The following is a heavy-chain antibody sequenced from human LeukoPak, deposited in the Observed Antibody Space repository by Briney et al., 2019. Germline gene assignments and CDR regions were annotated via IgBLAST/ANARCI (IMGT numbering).Heavy chain of an antibody. Sequence: ASVKVSCKASGYTFTSYGISWVRQAPGQGLEWMGWISAYNGNTNYAQKLQGRVTMTTDTSTSTAYMELRSLRPDDTAVYYCARDRIQLWLLADGMDVWGQGTTVTVSS. D-gene: IGHD5-18*01. CDR1: GYTFTSYG. CDR2: ISAYNGNT. CDR3: ARDRIQLWLLADGMDV. J-gene: IGHJ6*02. V-gene: IGHV1-18*01.